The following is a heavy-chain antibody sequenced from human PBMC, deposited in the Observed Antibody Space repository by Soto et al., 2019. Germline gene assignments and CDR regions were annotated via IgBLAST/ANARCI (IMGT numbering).Heavy chain of an antibody. CDR2: ISGSGGTT. CDR3: ATGTQNFDY. CDR1: GFTFTTRA. D-gene: IGHD3-10*01. Sequence: GGSLRLSCAASGFTFTTRAMSWVRQAPGKGLQWVSGISGSGGTTYYADSVKGRLTISRDNSKNMLYLQMNSLRDDDTAVYHCATGTQNFDYWGRGTRVTVSS. J-gene: IGHJ4*02. V-gene: IGHV3-23*01.